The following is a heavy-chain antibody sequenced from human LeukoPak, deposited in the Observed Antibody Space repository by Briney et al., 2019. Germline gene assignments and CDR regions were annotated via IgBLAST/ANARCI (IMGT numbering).Heavy chain of an antibody. CDR2: IYHSGST. V-gene: IGHV4-4*02. CDR3: ARASGSYDWFDP. CDR1: GGSISSSNW. Sequence: PSETLSLTCAVSGGSISSSNWWSWVRQPPGKGLEWIGEIYHSGSTNYNPSLKSRVSISVDKSKNQFSLNLNSVTAADTAVYYCARASGSYDWFDPWGQGTLVTVSS. D-gene: IGHD1-26*01. J-gene: IGHJ5*02.